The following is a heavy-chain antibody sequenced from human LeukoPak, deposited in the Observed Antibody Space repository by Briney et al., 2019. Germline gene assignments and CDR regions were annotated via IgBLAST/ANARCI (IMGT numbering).Heavy chain of an antibody. Sequence: SETLSLTCTVSGASIRSGDYYWSWLRQPPGKGLEWIGYTYDSGSTYYNPSLKSRITISVDTSENRFSLKLSSVTATDTAVYYCARDCSGGSCYGAFDIWGQGTMVTVSS. D-gene: IGHD2-15*01. V-gene: IGHV4-30-4*01. CDR1: GASIRSGDYY. CDR2: TYDSGST. J-gene: IGHJ3*02. CDR3: ARDCSGGSCYGAFDI.